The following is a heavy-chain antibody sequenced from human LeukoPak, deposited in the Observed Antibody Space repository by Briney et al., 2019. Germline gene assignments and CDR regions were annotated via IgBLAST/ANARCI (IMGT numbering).Heavy chain of an antibody. CDR3: ARRFPRSWGGNWFDP. D-gene: IGHD7-27*01. CDR1: GGSISSYY. J-gene: IGHJ5*02. Sequence: PSETLSLTCTVSGGSISSYYWSWIRQPAGKGLEWIGRIYTSGSTNYNPSLKSRVTMSVDTSKNQFSLKLSSVTAADTAVYYCARRFPRSWGGNWFDPWGQGTLVTVSS. V-gene: IGHV4-4*07. CDR2: IYTSGST.